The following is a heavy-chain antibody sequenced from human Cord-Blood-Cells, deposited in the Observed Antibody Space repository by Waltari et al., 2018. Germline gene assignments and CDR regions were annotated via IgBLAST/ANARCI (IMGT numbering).Heavy chain of an antibody. CDR1: GFSLSTSRVG. J-gene: IGHJ4*02. CDR3: AHTVAIAAAGTPVHY. CDR2: ICWDNDK. V-gene: IGHV2-5*02. D-gene: IGHD6-13*01. Sequence: QTTLKESGPMLVPPTQTLTLTCTFSGFSLSTSRVGVGWIRQPPGKALEWLALICWDNDKRYSPSLKSRLTITKDTSKTQVVLTRTNMDPVDTATYYCAHTVAIAAAGTPVHYWGQGTLVTVSS.